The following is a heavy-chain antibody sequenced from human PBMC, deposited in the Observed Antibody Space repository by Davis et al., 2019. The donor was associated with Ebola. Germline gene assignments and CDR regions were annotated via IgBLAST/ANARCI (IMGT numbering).Heavy chain of an antibody. V-gene: IGHV5-51*01. D-gene: IGHD3-22*01. J-gene: IGHJ4*02. Sequence: KVSCKDSGNSFTSHWIGWVRQMPGKGLEWMGIIYTGDSDTRYSPSFLGQVIFSADKSISTAYLQWSSLKASDTATYYCARAPYYYDVSGFYVDYWGRGTLVTVSS. CDR3: ARAPYYYDVSGFYVDY. CDR1: GNSFTSHW. CDR2: IYTGDSDT.